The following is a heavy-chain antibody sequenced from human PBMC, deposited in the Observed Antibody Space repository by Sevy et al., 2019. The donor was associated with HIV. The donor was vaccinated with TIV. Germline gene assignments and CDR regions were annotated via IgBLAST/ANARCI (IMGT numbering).Heavy chain of an antibody. CDR2: ISGSGVST. V-gene: IGHV3-23*01. CDR3: AKDRDSSSLHGGDYFDC. D-gene: IGHD3-16*01. J-gene: IGHJ4*02. CDR1: GFIFSNYA. Sequence: GGSLRLSCAASGFIFSNYAMSWVRQAPGKGLEWVSAISGSGVSTYYADSVKGRFTISRDNSKNTLYLQMNSLRAEDTAIYYCAKDRDSSSLHGGDYFDCWGQGSLVTVSS.